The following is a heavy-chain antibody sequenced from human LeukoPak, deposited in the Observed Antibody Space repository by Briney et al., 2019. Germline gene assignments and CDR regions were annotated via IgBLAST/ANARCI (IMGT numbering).Heavy chain of an antibody. V-gene: IGHV3-23*01. J-gene: IGHJ3*02. CDR2: ISGSGGGT. CDR3: AKVLRLDAFDI. Sequence: GGSLRLSCAASGFTFSSYAMSWVRQAPGKGLEWVSTISGSGGGTYCADSVKGRFTISRDNSKNTLYLQMNSLRAEDTAVYYCAKVLRLDAFDIWGQGTMVTVSS. D-gene: IGHD3-3*01. CDR1: GFTFSSYA.